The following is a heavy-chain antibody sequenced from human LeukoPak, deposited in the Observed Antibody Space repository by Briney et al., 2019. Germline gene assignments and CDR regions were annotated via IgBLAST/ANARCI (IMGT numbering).Heavy chain of an antibody. D-gene: IGHD5-12*01. J-gene: IGHJ4*02. CDR3: ARMRVYSDDVDFDY. V-gene: IGHV1-18*01. CDR1: GGTFSSYA. Sequence: ASVKVSCKASGGTFSSYAISWVRQAPGQGLEWMGWISHYTNYPQKFQGRVTMTRDTSTSTAYMELRSLRSDDTAVYYCARMRVYSDDVDFDYWGQGTLVTVSS. CDR2: ISHYT.